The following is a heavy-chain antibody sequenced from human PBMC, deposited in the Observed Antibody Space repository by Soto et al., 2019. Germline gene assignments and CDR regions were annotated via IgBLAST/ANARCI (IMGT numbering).Heavy chain of an antibody. CDR3: SRYDSGAVPNH. J-gene: IGHJ5*02. CDR2: IRSKANNYAT. D-gene: IGHD3-22*01. Sequence: EVQLVESGGGLVQPGGSLKLSCAASGFIFSDSAIHWVRQASGKGLEWVGRIRSKANNYATEYAASVKGRFTVSRDDSKNTAYLQMNSLKIEDTAVYYCSRYDSGAVPNHWGQGTLVTVSS. V-gene: IGHV3-73*02. CDR1: GFIFSDSA.